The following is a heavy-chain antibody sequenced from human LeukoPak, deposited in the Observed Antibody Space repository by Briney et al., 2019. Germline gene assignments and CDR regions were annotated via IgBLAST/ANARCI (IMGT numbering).Heavy chain of an antibody. V-gene: IGHV3-7*01. CDR2: IKQDGSEK. Sequence: GGSLRLSCAASGFTFSSYWMSWVRQAPGKGLEWVANIKQDGSEKYYVDSVKGRFTISRDSAKNSLYLQMNSLRAEDTAVYYCARSPPEANYYDSSGFDYWGQGTLVTVSS. D-gene: IGHD3-22*01. CDR3: ARSPPEANYYDSSGFDY. J-gene: IGHJ4*02. CDR1: GFTFSSYW.